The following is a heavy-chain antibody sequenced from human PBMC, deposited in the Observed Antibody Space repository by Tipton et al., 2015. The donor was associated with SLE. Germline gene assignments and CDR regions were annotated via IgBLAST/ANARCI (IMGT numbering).Heavy chain of an antibody. CDR3: ARVGTGGSDV. CDR2: IFYTGST. V-gene: IGHV4-59*01. D-gene: IGHD4-23*01. Sequence: TLSLTCTVSGGSISSLSWSWIRQPPGKRLEWIGYIFYTGSTNYNPSLKSRVAMSVDMSKNQFSLKLTSVTAADTAVYYCARVGTGGSDVWGQGTMVIVSS. CDR1: GGSISSLS. J-gene: IGHJ3*01.